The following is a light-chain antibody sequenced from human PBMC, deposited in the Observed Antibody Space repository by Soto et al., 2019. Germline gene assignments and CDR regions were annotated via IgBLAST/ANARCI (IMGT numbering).Light chain of an antibody. V-gene: IGLV2-14*01. CDR1: SSDVGGYNY. CDR2: DVS. CDR3: SSYTSSSSVV. Sequence: QSALTQPASVSGSPGQSITISCTGTSSDVGGYNYVSWYQQHPGKAPKLMIYDVSNRHSGVSNRFSGSKSGNTASLTISGLQAEEEADYYCSSYTSSSSVVFGGGTKLPVL. J-gene: IGLJ2*01.